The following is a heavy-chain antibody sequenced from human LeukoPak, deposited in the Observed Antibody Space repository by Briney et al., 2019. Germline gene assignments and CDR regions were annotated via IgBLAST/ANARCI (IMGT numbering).Heavy chain of an antibody. J-gene: IGHJ4*02. CDR3: ARALIRITMVRGVMDY. Sequence: SETLSLTCTVSGGSISSSSYYWGWIRQPPGKGLEWIGSIYYSGSTYYNPSLKSRVTISVDTSKNQFSLKLSSVTAADTAVYYCARALIRITMVRGVMDYWGQGTLVTVSS. CDR2: IYYSGST. CDR1: GGSISSSSYY. D-gene: IGHD3-10*01. V-gene: IGHV4-39*07.